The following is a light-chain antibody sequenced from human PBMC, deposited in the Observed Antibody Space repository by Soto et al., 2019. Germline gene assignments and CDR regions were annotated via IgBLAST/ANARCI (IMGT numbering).Light chain of an antibody. J-gene: IGKJ1*01. V-gene: IGKV1-6*01. CDR1: QGIGRS. Sequence: AIQMTQSPSSLSASVGDTVTITCRASQGIGRSLGWYPQTPGKAPKLLIYSTSSLQGGVPSRFSGSGSGTDFSLTINSLQPEDFATYYCLQEYNYPWTFGPGTKGEI. CDR2: STS. CDR3: LQEYNYPWT.